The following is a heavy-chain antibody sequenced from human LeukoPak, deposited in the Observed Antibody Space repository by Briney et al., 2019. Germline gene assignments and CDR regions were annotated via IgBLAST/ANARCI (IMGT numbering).Heavy chain of an antibody. Sequence: SETLSLTCTVSGGPISSSGYYWGWIRQPPGKGLEWIGSIHYSGSTYYNPSLKGRVTISVDTSKNQFSLKVTSVTAADTALYYCARHTRSGYSYGYEAWGQGTLVTVSS. J-gene: IGHJ5*02. CDR3: ARHTRSGYSYGYEA. D-gene: IGHD5-18*01. CDR1: GGPISSSGYY. CDR2: IHYSGST. V-gene: IGHV4-39*01.